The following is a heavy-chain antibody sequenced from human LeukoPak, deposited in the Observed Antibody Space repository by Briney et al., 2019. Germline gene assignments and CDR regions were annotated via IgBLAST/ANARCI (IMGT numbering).Heavy chain of an antibody. CDR3: SRGQGCAY. CDR2: MNQDGSEQ. D-gene: IGHD6-19*01. Sequence: GGSLRLSCGASGFDFDNYWMTWVRQAPGKGLEWVANMNQDGSEQYYVDSVKGRFSISRDNAKKSLYLQMNSLRAEDTAVYYCSRGQGCAYWGQGTLVTVSS. J-gene: IGHJ4*02. V-gene: IGHV3-7*04. CDR1: GFDFDNYW.